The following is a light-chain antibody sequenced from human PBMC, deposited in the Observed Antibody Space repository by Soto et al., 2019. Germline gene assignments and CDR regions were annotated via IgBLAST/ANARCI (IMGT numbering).Light chain of an antibody. CDR2: DAS. V-gene: IGKV3-11*01. J-gene: IGKJ5*01. Sequence: EIVLTQSPGTLSLSPGERATLSCSTSLSVSVYLDWYQQKPGQAPRLLISDASNRATGIPARFSGSGSGTDFTLTISSLEPEDFAVYYCHQRQYWPPITFGQGTRLEIK. CDR3: HQRQYWPPIT. CDR1: LSVSVY.